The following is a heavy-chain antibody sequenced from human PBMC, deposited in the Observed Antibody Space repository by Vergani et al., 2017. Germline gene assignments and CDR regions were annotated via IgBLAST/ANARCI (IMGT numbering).Heavy chain of an antibody. Sequence: VQLKESGPGLVKPSETLSLTCTVSSGSVSNYYWSWIRQPPGKGLEWIGYIYSSGSTKYNPSVKSRVTMSVDTSRNRFSLELTSVTAADTAVYYCARFPHDYWGQGTQVTVSS. CDR2: IYSSGST. CDR3: ARFPHDY. J-gene: IGHJ4*02. V-gene: IGHV4-59*02. CDR1: SGSVSNYY.